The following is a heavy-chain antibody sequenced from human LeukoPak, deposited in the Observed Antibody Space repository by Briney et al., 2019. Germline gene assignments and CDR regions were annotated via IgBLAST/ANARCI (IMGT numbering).Heavy chain of an antibody. CDR2: IYYSGST. J-gene: IGHJ4*02. CDR3: ARHSLTTYYYDSSGYWLDY. V-gene: IGHV4-59*08. D-gene: IGHD3-22*01. Sequence: PSETLSLTCTVSGGSISSYYWTWIRQPPGKGLEWIGYIYYSGSTNYNPSLKSRVTISVDTSKKQFSLKLSSVTAADTAVYYCARHSLTTYYYDSSGYWLDYWGQGTLVTVSS. CDR1: GGSISSYY.